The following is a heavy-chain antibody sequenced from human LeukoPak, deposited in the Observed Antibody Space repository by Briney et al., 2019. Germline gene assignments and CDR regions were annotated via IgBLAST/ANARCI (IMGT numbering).Heavy chain of an antibody. CDR1: GYTFTSYG. D-gene: IGHD4-23*01. V-gene: IGHV1-18*01. CDR3: ARDRPTVVTHSAYNWFAP. J-gene: IGHJ5*02. CDR2: ISAYNGNT. Sequence: GASVKVCCKASGYTFTSYGISWVRQAPGQGLEWMGWISAYNGNTNYAQKLQGRVTVTTDTSKSTAYMELRGLRSDDTAVYYCARDRPTVVTHSAYNWFAPWGQGTLLTASS.